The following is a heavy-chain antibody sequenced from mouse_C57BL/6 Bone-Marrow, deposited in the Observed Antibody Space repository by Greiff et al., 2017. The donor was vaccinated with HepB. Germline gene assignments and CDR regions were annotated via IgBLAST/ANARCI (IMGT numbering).Heavy chain of an antibody. D-gene: IGHD4-1*01. CDR2: INYDGSST. CDR1: GFTFSDYY. Sequence: EVKLMESEGGLVQPGSSMKLSCTASGFTFSDYYMAWVRQVPEKGLEWVANINYDGSSTYYLDSLKSRFIISRDNATNILYLQMSSLKSEDTATYYCARVTGTNYAMDYWGQGTSVTVSS. J-gene: IGHJ4*01. V-gene: IGHV5-16*01. CDR3: ARVTGTNYAMDY.